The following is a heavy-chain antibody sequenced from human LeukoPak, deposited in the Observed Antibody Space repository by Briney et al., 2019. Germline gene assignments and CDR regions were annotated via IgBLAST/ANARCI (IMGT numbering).Heavy chain of an antibody. CDR3: ARDHNCFDTTAYYGMDC. Sequence: ASVKVSCKASGYSFSGHHIHWVRQAPGQGLEWMGWINPNSGATNYAQKFQGTVTMTRDTSTNTAYMQLSRLRSDDTAVYYCARDHNCFDTTAYYGMDCWGQGALVTVSS. CDR1: GYSFSGHH. D-gene: IGHD3-9*01. J-gene: IGHJ4*02. V-gene: IGHV1-2*02. CDR2: INPNSGAT.